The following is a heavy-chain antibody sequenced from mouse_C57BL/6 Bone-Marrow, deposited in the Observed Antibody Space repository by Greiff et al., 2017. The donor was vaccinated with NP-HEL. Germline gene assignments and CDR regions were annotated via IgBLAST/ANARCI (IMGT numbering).Heavy chain of an antibody. CDR1: GYTFTSYG. Sequence: VQLQQSGAELARPGASVKLSCKASGYTFTSYGISWVKQRTGQGLEWIGEIYPRSGNTYYNEKFKGKATLTADKSSSTAYMELRSLTSDDSAVYFCARMGYGSSFFYAMDYWGQGTSVTVSS. D-gene: IGHD1-1*01. CDR3: ARMGYGSSFFYAMDY. J-gene: IGHJ4*01. V-gene: IGHV1-81*01. CDR2: IYPRSGNT.